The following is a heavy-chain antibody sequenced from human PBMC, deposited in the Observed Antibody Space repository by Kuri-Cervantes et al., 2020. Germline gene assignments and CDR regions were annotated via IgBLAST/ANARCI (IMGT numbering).Heavy chain of an antibody. CDR1: DGSFSGYY. CDR2: INHSGST. Sequence: GSLRLSCAVYDGSFSGYYWSWIREPPGKGLEWIGEINHSGSTNYNPSLKSRVTISVDTSKNQFSLKLSSVTAADTAVYYCARAPYCSSTSCPRRKWNYYYYYMDVWGKGTTVTVSS. V-gene: IGHV4-34*01. D-gene: IGHD2-2*01. J-gene: IGHJ6*03. CDR3: ARAPYCSSTSCPRRKWNYYYYYMDV.